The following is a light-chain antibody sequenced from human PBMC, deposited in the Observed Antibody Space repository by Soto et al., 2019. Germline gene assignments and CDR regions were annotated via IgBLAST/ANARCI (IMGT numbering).Light chain of an antibody. J-gene: IGLJ1*01. CDR3: CSYTSSSTYV. CDR1: SSDVGGYN. Sequence: QCVLTQPASVSGSPGQSITISCTGTSSDVGGYNVSWYQQHPGKAPKLMIFDVNNRPSGVSNRFSGSKSGNTASLTISGLQAEDEADYYCCSYTSSSTYVFGTGTKVTVL. V-gene: IGLV2-14*01. CDR2: DVN.